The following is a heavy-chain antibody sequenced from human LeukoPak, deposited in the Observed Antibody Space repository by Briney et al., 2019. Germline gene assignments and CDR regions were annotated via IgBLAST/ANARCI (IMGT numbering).Heavy chain of an antibody. D-gene: IGHD3-22*01. CDR2: IYYSGST. V-gene: IGHV4-39*01. CDR1: GGSISSSSYY. J-gene: IGHJ3*02. Sequence: SETLSLTCIVSGGSISSSSYYWGWIRQPPGKGLEWIGSIYYSGSTYYNPSLKSRVTISVDTSKNQFSLKLSSVTAADTAVYYCARRDSSITKGAFDIWGQGTMVTVSS. CDR3: ARRDSSITKGAFDI.